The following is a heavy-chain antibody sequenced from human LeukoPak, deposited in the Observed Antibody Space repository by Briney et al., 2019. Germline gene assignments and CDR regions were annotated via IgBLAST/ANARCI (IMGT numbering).Heavy chain of an antibody. D-gene: IGHD5-12*01. CDR3: ARAWAYSGYD. V-gene: IGHV3-48*04. Sequence: GGSLRLSCAASGFTFSSYSMNWVRQAPGKGLEWVSYISSSSSTIYYADSVKGRFTISRDNAKNSLYLQMNSLRAEDTAVYYCARAWAYSGYDWGQGTLVTVSS. CDR2: ISSSSSTI. CDR1: GFTFSSYS. J-gene: IGHJ1*01.